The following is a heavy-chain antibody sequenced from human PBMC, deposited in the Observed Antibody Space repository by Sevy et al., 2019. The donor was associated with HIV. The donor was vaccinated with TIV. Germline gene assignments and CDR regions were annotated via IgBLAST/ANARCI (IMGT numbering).Heavy chain of an antibody. CDR1: GLTFSNFG. Sequence: GSLRLSCAASGLTFSNFGMSWVRQAPGKGLEWVSTISGSGGTTYYTDSVKGLFTISRDNSKKTLYLQMNSLRADDTALYYCAKGDTITRYYYYGMDAWGQGTAVTVSS. CDR2: ISGSGGTT. CDR3: AKGDTITRYYYYGMDA. J-gene: IGHJ6*02. V-gene: IGHV3-23*01. D-gene: IGHD5-18*01.